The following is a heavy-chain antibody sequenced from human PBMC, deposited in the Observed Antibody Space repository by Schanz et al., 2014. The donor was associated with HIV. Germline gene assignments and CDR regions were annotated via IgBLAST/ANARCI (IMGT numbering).Heavy chain of an antibody. D-gene: IGHD6-13*01. CDR1: GFTFSSYG. J-gene: IGHJ4*02. CDR3: AKEEQQLGGVGGYHFDY. V-gene: IGHV3-30*18. Sequence: VQLVESGGGVVRPGGSLRLSCAASGFTFSSYGMHWVRQAPGKGLEWVAVISYDGSNKYYADSVKGRFTISRDISKNTLYLQMNSLRAEDTAVYYCAKEEQQLGGVGGYHFDYWGQGTLVTVSS. CDR2: ISYDGSNK.